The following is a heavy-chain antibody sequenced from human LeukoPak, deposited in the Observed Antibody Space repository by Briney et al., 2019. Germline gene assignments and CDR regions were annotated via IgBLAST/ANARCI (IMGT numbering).Heavy chain of an antibody. V-gene: IGHV1-69*13. J-gene: IGHJ4*02. CDR1: GGTFSSYA. Sequence: GASVKVSCKASGGTFSSYAISWVRQAPRHGLEWMGGIIPIFGTTNYAQKFQGRVTITADESTSTAYMELSSLRSEDTAVYYCARDRYTGYYYELDEYWGQGTLVTISS. CDR3: ARDRYTGYYYELDEY. CDR2: IIPIFGTT. D-gene: IGHD3-22*01.